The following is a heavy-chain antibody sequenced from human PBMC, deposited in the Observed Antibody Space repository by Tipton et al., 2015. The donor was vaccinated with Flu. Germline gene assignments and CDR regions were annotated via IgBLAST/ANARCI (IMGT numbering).Heavy chain of an antibody. CDR1: GGSISSYY. CDR2: IYTSGST. V-gene: IGHV4-4*07. CDR3: AKNGSYLEYLQH. Sequence: TLSLTCTVSGGSISSYYWSWIRQPAGKGLEWIGRIYTSGSTNYNPSLKSRVTMSVDTSKNQFSLKLTSVSAADTAVYYCAKNGSYLEYLQHCGQGTLVTVSS. J-gene: IGHJ1*01. D-gene: IGHD1-26*01.